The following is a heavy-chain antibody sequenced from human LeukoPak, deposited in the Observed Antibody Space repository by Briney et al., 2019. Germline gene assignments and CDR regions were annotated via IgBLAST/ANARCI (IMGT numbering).Heavy chain of an antibody. D-gene: IGHD6-19*01. V-gene: IGHV3-30*18. Sequence: GGSLRLSCAASGFTFSSYGMHWVRQAPGKGLEWVALVSYDGSNKYYADSVKGRFTISRDNSKNTLYLQMKSLRAEDTAVYYCVKDNSWVGRQWLVRSWFDPWGQGTLVTVSS. J-gene: IGHJ5*02. CDR2: VSYDGSNK. CDR3: VKDNSWVGRQWLVRSWFDP. CDR1: GFTFSSYG.